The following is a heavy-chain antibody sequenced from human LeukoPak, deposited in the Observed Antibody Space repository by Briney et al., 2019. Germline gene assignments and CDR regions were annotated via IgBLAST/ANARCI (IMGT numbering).Heavy chain of an antibody. J-gene: IGHJ4*02. Sequence: GGSLRLSCAASGFTFSSYSMNWVRQAPGKGLEWVSSISSSSSYIYYADSVKGRFTISRDNAKNSLYLQMNSLRAEDTAVYYCARGKTWIQLWPGDYWGQGTLVTVSS. CDR1: GFTFSSYS. D-gene: IGHD5-18*01. V-gene: IGHV3-21*01. CDR2: ISSSSSYI. CDR3: ARGKTWIQLWPGDY.